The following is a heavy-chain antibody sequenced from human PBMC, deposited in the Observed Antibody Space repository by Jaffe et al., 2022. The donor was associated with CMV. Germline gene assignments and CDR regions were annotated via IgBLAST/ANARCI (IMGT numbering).Heavy chain of an antibody. D-gene: IGHD5-18*01. CDR1: GGTFSSYA. Sequence: QVQLVQSGAEVKKPGSSVKVSCKASGGTFSSYAISWVRQAPGQGLEWMGGIIPIFGTANYAQKFQGRVTITADESTSTAYMELSSLRSEDTAVYYCARDGVGTAMVRGYYGMDVWGQGTTVTVSS. V-gene: IGHV1-69*01. J-gene: IGHJ6*02. CDR2: IIPIFGTA. CDR3: ARDGVGTAMVRGYYGMDV.